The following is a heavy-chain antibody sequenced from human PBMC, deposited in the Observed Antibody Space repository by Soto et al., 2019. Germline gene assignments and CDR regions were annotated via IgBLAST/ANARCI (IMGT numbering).Heavy chain of an antibody. J-gene: IGHJ6*02. CDR3: ARHLSGRQDAYYYGMDV. CDR2: IYYTGST. Sequence: QVQLQESGPGLVKPSEPLSLACTVSGDSISIFNYYWGWVRQSPGQGLEWLGSIYYTGSTYYNPSLKSRVTITADTSKSQFSLKVSSVTAADTAVYYCARHLSGRQDAYYYGMDVWGQGTTVTVSS. V-gene: IGHV4-39*01. CDR1: GDSISIFNYY. D-gene: IGHD1-26*01.